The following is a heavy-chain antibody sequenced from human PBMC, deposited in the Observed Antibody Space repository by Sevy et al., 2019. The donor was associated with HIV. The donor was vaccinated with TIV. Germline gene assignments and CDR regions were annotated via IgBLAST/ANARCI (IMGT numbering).Heavy chain of an antibody. D-gene: IGHD2-2*01. CDR1: GGTFSSYA. Sequence: ASVKVSCKASGGTFSSYAISWVRQAPGQGLEWMGGIIPILGIANYAQKFQGRVTITADKSTSTAYMELSSLRSEDTTGYYCARGRDCSSTSCSYYYYYYMDVWGKGTTVTVSS. J-gene: IGHJ6*03. V-gene: IGHV1-69*10. CDR2: IIPILGIA. CDR3: ARGRDCSSTSCSYYYYYYMDV.